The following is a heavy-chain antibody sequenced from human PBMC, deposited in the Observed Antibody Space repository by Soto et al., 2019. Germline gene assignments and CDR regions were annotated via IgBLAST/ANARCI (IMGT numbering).Heavy chain of an antibody. D-gene: IGHD3-22*01. V-gene: IGHV2-5*02. CDR3: AHPYLYESSGPGEYYFDY. CDR1: GFSLSTSGVG. CDR2: IYWDDDK. Sequence: QITLKESGPTLVKPTQTLTLTCTFSGFSLSTSGVGVGWIRQPPGKALEWLALIYWDDDKRYSPSLKSRLTITKDXXKXQXXLTMTNMDPVDTATYYCAHPYLYESSGPGEYYFDYWGQGTLVTVSS. J-gene: IGHJ4*02.